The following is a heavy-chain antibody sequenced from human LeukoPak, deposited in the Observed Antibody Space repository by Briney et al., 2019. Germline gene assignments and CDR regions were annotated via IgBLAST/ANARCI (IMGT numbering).Heavy chain of an antibody. CDR3: ASIFYDSSGYHNPFDY. CDR1: GGTFSSYA. CDR2: IIPIFGTA. J-gene: IGHJ4*02. Sequence: SVKVSCKASGGTFSSYAISWVRQAPGQGLEWMGGIIPIFGTANYAQKFQRRVTITADESTSTAYMELSSLRSEDTAVYYCASIFYDSSGYHNPFDYWGQGTLVTVSS. V-gene: IGHV1-69*13. D-gene: IGHD3-22*01.